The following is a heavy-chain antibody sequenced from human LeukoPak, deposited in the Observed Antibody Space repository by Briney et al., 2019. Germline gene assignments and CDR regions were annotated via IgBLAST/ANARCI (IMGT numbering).Heavy chain of an antibody. J-gene: IGHJ3*02. Sequence: PSETLSLTCTVSGGSISSSYWSWIRQPPGKGLELIGFIYYSGSTNYNPSFKSRVTISVDTSKNQFSLRLTSVTAADTAVYYCARATNWGSYAFDIWDQGTMVTVSS. CDR3: ARATNWGSYAFDI. CDR1: GGSISSSY. V-gene: IGHV4-59*01. D-gene: IGHD7-27*01. CDR2: IYYSGST.